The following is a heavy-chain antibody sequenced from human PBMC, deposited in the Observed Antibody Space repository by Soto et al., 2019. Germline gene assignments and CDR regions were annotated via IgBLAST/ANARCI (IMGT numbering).Heavy chain of an antibody. CDR1: GFTVSSNY. J-gene: IGHJ6*02. V-gene: IGHV3-53*01. D-gene: IGHD5-12*01. CDR3: ARVEMATILEALGGMDV. CDR2: IYSGGST. Sequence: GSLRLSCAASGFTVSSNYMSWVRQAPGKGLEWVSVIYSGGSTYYADSVKGRFTISRDNSKNTLYLQMNSLRAEDTAVYYCARVEMATILEALGGMDVWGQGTTVTVSS.